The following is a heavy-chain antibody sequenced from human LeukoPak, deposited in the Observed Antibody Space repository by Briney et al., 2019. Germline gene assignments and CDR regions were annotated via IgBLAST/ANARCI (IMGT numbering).Heavy chain of an antibody. CDR1: GYTFTNYG. CDR3: ARSHSSPLRAPFAY. D-gene: IGHD6-13*01. CDR2: ISPFNGKT. Sequence: ASVKVSCKGSGYTFTNYGIIWVRQAPGQGLEWMGWISPFNGKTTFPQNVQGSVTLTTETSTNTAYMQLWSLTSADTAVYFCARSHSSPLRAPFAYWGQGTLVTVSS. J-gene: IGHJ4*02. V-gene: IGHV1-18*01.